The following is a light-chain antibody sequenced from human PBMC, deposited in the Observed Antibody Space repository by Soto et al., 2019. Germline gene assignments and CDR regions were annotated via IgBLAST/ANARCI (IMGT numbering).Light chain of an antibody. CDR2: DVI. J-gene: IGLJ1*01. Sequence: ALTQPRSVSGSPGQSVTISCTGTNSDVGGYNYVSWYQQHPGTAPKLMIYDVIKRPSGVPDRFSGSKSGNTASLTISGLQAEDEADYFCCSYAGSYTYVFGTGTKVTVL. V-gene: IGLV2-11*01. CDR3: CSYAGSYTYV. CDR1: NSDVGGYNY.